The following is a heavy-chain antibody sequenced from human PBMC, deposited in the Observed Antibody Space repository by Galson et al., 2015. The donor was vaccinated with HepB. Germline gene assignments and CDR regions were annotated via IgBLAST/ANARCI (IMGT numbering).Heavy chain of an antibody. CDR2: ISGGTTYS. Sequence: SLRLSCAASGFIFSDYYMSWIRQAPGKGLEWLSYISGGTTYSNYADSVKGRFTISSDNAKNSLYLQINSLRADDTAVTYCARVADSDYGDHTHFDYWGQGSLVTVSS. CDR3: ARVADSDYGDHTHFDY. D-gene: IGHD4-17*01. J-gene: IGHJ4*02. V-gene: IGHV3-11*05. CDR1: GFIFSDYY.